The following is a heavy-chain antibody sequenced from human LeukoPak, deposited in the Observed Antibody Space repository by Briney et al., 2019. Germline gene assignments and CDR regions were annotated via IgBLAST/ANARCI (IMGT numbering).Heavy chain of an antibody. J-gene: IGHJ4*02. V-gene: IGHV3-7*01. D-gene: IGHD3-22*01. Sequence: GGSLRLSCAASGFTFSSYWMSWVRQAPGKGLEWVANIKQDGSEKYYVDSVKGRFTISRDNAKNSLYLQMNSLRAEDTAVYYCARDLITMIVVVRLDYWGQGTLVTVSS. CDR2: IKQDGSEK. CDR3: ARDLITMIVVVRLDY. CDR1: GFTFSSYW.